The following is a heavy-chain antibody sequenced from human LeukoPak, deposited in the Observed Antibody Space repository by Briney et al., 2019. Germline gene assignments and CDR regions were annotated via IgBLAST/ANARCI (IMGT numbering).Heavy chain of an antibody. Sequence: PGGSLRLSCAASGFTFSSYGMNWVRQAPGKGLGWVSYINDSSSTIYYADSVKGRLTISRDNAKNSLYLQMNSLRAEDTAVYYCARWGATGYGDYWGQGTLVTASS. D-gene: IGHD3-9*01. V-gene: IGHV3-48*03. CDR2: INDSSSTI. CDR1: GFTFSSYG. J-gene: IGHJ4*02. CDR3: ARWGATGYGDY.